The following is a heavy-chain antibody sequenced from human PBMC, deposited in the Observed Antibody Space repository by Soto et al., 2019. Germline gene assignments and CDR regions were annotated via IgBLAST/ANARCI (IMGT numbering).Heavy chain of an antibody. Sequence: QVQLVESGGGLVKPGGSLRLSCAASGFTFSDYYMSWIRQAPGKGLEWVSYISSSSSYTNYADSVKGRFTISRDNAKNSLYLQMNSLRAEDTAVYYCASGYYDSSGYYRYDAFDIWGQGTMVTVSS. CDR3: ASGYYDSSGYYRYDAFDI. V-gene: IGHV3-11*06. CDR1: GFTFSDYY. J-gene: IGHJ3*02. CDR2: ISSSSSYT. D-gene: IGHD3-22*01.